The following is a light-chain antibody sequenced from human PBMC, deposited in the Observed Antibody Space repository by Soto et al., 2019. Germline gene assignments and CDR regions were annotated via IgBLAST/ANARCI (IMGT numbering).Light chain of an antibody. V-gene: IGLV1-40*01. Sequence: QAVVTQPPSVSGAPGQRVIISCTGGSSNIGANNDVHWYQQTPGRAPKLLIYGDNNRPSGVPDRFSGSKSGTSASLAITGLQAEAEADYYCHSYDNSLSGSVFGGGTKLTVL. CDR3: HSYDNSLSGSV. J-gene: IGLJ3*02. CDR2: GDN. CDR1: SSNIGANND.